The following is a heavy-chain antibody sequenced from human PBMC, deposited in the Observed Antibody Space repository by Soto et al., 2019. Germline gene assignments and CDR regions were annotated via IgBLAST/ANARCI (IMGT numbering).Heavy chain of an antibody. CDR3: ARVEFVIFGAY. CDR1: GGSISTSTSW. V-gene: IGHV4-4*02. CDR2: IHHSGSA. D-gene: IGHD3-10*01. J-gene: IGHJ4*02. Sequence: TLSLTCVVSGGSISTSTSWWSWVRQPPGEGLEWVGEIHHSGSANYDPSLKSRVTLSMDKPKNQFSLRLTSVTAADTAVYYCARVEFVIFGAYWGQGSLVTVSS.